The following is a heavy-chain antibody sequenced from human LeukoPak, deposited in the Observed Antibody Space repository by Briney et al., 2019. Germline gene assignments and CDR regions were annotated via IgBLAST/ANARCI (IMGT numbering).Heavy chain of an antibody. D-gene: IGHD2-15*01. J-gene: IGHJ4*02. CDR1: GDSVSSDSAA. CDR2: TYYRSKWYN. V-gene: IGHV6-1*01. CDR3: SRNYRSGENCYQFLY. Sequence: SQTLSLTCAISGDSVSSDSAAWNWIRLSPSRGLEWLGRTYYRSKWYNDYAVSMKSRITINPDTSKNQFSLQLNSVTPEDTAVYYCSRNYRSGENCYQFLYWGQGTLVTVSS.